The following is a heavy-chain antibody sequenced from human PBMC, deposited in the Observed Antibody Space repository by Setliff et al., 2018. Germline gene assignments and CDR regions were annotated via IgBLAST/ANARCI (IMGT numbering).Heavy chain of an antibody. V-gene: IGHV4-4*08. CDR1: GGSISRYH. Sequence: SETLSLTCTVSGGSISRYHWSWIRQPPGKGLEWIGYIQTSGTTNYNPSLKSRVTISVDTSKKQYSLNLSSVTAADTAVYYCARGGGRFRQLGAPGVHTFDIWGQGTMVTVSS. J-gene: IGHJ3*02. D-gene: IGHD1-1*01. CDR3: ARGGGRFRQLGAPGVHTFDI. CDR2: IQTSGTT.